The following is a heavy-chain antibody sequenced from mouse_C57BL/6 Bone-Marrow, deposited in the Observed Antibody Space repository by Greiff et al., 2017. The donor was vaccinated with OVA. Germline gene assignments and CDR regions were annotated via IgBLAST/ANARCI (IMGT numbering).Heavy chain of an antibody. CDR1: GYTFTSYW. Sequence: QVQLQQSGAELVKPGASVKMSCKASGYTFTSYWITWVKQRPGQGLEWIGDIYPGSGSTNYNEKFKSKATLTVDTSSSTAYMQLSSLTSEDSAVYYCARSTVAQYYYAMDYWGQGTSVTVSS. J-gene: IGHJ4*01. D-gene: IGHD1-1*01. CDR2: IYPGSGST. V-gene: IGHV1-55*01. CDR3: ARSTVAQYYYAMDY.